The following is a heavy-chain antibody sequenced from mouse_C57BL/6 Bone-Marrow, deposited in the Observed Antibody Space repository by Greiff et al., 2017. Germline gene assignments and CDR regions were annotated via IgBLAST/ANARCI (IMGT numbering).Heavy chain of an antibody. D-gene: IGHD1-1*01. CDR1: GYTFTSYW. CDR2: IHPNSGST. Sequence: QVQLQQPGAELVKPGASVKLSCKASGYTFTSYWMHWVKQRPGQGLEWIGMIHPNSGSTNYNEKFKSKATLTVDKSSSTAYMQLSSLTSEGSAVYYYARAYGSSYAYAMDYWGQGTSVTVSS. V-gene: IGHV1-64*01. CDR3: ARAYGSSYAYAMDY. J-gene: IGHJ4*01.